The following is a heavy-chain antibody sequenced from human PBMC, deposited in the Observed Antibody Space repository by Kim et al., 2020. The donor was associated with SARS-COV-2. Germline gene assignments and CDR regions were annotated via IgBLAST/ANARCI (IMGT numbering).Heavy chain of an antibody. J-gene: IGHJ3*02. CDR2: IRSKANSYAT. CDR3: TGWAAEDAFDI. CDR1: GFTFSGSA. D-gene: IGHD1-26*01. Sequence: GGSLRLSCAASGFTFSGSAMHWVRQASGKGLEWVGRIRSKANSYATAYAASVKGRFTISRDDSKNTAYLQMNSLKTEDTAVYYCTGWAAEDAFDIWGQGTMVTVSS. V-gene: IGHV3-73*01.